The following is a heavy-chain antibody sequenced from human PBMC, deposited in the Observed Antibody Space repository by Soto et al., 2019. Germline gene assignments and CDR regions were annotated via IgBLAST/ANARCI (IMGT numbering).Heavy chain of an antibody. CDR1: GFTFSSYA. V-gene: IGHV3-23*01. CDR2: ISGSGGST. D-gene: IGHD3-3*01. Sequence: ETLRLSCAASGFTFSSYAMSWVRQAPGKGLEWVSAISGSGGSTYYADSVKGRFTISRDNSKNTLYLQMNSLRAEDTAVYYCAKEGYAGITIFGVVIMTGMDVWGQGTTVTVSS. J-gene: IGHJ6*02. CDR3: AKEGYAGITIFGVVIMTGMDV.